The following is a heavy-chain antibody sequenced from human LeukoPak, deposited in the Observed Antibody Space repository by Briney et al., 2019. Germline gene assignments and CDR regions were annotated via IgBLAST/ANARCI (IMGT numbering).Heavy chain of an antibody. Sequence: SETLSLTCTVSGGSIGTYYWSWIRQPPGQGLELIGYMYDSGSTNYNPSLKSRVTISVDTSKNQFSLRLTSVTAADTAVYYCARHGGSYTFDFWGQGVLVTVSS. J-gene: IGHJ4*02. CDR3: ARHGGSYTFDF. D-gene: IGHD1-26*01. CDR1: GGSIGTYY. CDR2: MYDSGST. V-gene: IGHV4-59*01.